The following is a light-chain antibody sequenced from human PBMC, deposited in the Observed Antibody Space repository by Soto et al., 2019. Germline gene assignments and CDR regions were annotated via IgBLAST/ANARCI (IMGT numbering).Light chain of an antibody. Sequence: DIQMTQSPSSLSASVGDRVTITCRASQSISSYLNWYQQKPGKAPNLLIYAASSLQSGVPSRFSGSGSGTDVTLTISSLQPEDFATYYCQQSYSTPLTFGGGTKVDI. V-gene: IGKV1-39*01. CDR1: QSISSY. J-gene: IGKJ4*01. CDR2: AAS. CDR3: QQSYSTPLT.